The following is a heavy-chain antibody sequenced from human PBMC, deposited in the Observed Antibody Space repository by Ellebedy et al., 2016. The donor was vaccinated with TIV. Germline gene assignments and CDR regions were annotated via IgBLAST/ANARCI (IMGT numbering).Heavy chain of an antibody. Sequence: GESLKISXAASGFTFSSYAMHWVRQAPGKGLEWVSAISGSGGSTYYADSVKGRFTISRDNSKNTLYLQMNSLRAEDTAVYYCAKDCPFLDGDYVRIYYYYGMDGWGQGTTVTVPS. CDR3: AKDCPFLDGDYVRIYYYYGMDG. V-gene: IGHV3-23*01. CDR2: ISGSGGST. D-gene: IGHD4-17*01. CDR1: GFTFSSYA. J-gene: IGHJ6*02.